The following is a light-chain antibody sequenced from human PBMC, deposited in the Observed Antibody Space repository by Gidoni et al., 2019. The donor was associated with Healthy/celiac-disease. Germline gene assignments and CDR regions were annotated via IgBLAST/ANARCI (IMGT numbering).Light chain of an antibody. CDR2: EGS. Sequence: QSALTQPASVSGSPGQSITISCTGTSSDVGSYNLVSWYQQHPGKAPKLMIYEGSKRPSGVSNRFSGSKSGNTASLTISGLQAEDEADYYCCSYAVGAVFGGGTQLTVL. J-gene: IGLJ7*01. CDR3: CSYAVGAV. CDR1: SSDVGSYNL. V-gene: IGLV2-23*01.